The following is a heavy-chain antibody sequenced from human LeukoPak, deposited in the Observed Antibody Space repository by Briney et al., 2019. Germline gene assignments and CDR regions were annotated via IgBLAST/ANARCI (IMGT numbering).Heavy chain of an antibody. CDR2: ISTSCSTI. Sequence: VSYISTSCSTIYYADSVKRRFTISTDNPDNSLYLHMNSLSAADTAVYYCASDRDNGVDYWGPGTLVTVSS. J-gene: IGHJ4*01. V-gene: IGHV3-48*03. D-gene: IGHD2-8*01. CDR3: ASDRDNGVDY.